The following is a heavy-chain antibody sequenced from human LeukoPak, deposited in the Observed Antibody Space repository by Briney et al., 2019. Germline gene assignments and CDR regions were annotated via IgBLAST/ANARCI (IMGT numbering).Heavy chain of an antibody. CDR3: ARVHWGSKVYYFDY. Sequence: PSETLSLTCTVSGGSISSGGYYWSWIRQPPGKGLEWIGYIYHSGSTYYNPSLKSRVTISVDRSKNQFSLKLSSVTAADTAVYYCARVHWGSKVYYFDYWGQGTLVTVSS. J-gene: IGHJ4*02. CDR2: IYHSGST. D-gene: IGHD7-27*01. V-gene: IGHV4-30-2*01. CDR1: GGSISSGGYY.